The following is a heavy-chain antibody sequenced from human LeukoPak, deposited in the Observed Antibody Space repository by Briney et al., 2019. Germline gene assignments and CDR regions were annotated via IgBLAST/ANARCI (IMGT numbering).Heavy chain of an antibody. D-gene: IGHD1-26*01. J-gene: IGHJ4*02. CDR1: GYTFTSYG. V-gene: IGHV1-46*01. CDR2: INPSGGST. Sequence: GASVKVSCKASGYTFTSYGISWVRQAPGQGLEWMGIINPSGGSTSYAQKFQGRVTMTRDMSTSTVYMELSSLRSEDTAVYYCARSADVGALDYWGQGTLVTVSS. CDR3: ARSADVGALDY.